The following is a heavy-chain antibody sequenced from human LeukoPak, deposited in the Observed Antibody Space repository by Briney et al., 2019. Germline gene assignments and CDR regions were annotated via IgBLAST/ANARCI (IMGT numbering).Heavy chain of an antibody. CDR3: ARHRATYYYDSSGYYGFDY. CDR2: IYYSGST. V-gene: IGHV4-39*01. CDR1: GGSISSSSYY. J-gene: IGHJ4*02. D-gene: IGHD3-22*01. Sequence: SETLSLTCTVSGGSISSSSYYWGWIRQPPGKGLEWIGSIYYSGSTYYNPSLKSRVTISVDTSKNQFSLKLSSVIAADTAVYYCARHRATYYYDSSGYYGFDYWGQGTLVTVSS.